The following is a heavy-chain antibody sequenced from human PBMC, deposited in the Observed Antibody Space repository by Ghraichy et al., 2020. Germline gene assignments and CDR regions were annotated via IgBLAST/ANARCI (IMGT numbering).Heavy chain of an antibody. V-gene: IGHV4-59*01. Sequence: TLSLTCTVSGGSISSYYWSWIRQPPGKGLEWIGYIYYSGSTNYNPSLKSRVTISVDTSKNQFSLKLSSVTAADTAVYYCARGRGPFDYWGQGTLVTVSS. J-gene: IGHJ4*02. CDR2: IYYSGST. CDR3: ARGRGPFDY. D-gene: IGHD5-12*01. CDR1: GGSISSYY.